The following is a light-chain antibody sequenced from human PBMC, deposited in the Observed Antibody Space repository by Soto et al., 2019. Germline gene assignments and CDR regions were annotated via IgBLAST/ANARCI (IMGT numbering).Light chain of an antibody. CDR1: QNVSRF. CDR2: DAS. J-gene: IGKJ4*01. V-gene: IGKV3-11*01. Sequence: EIVLTQSPATLSLSPGERATLSCRASQNVSRFLAWYQRRPGQAPRLLIYDASNRASDIPARFSGGGSGTDFTLTISSLEPEDSAVYYCQQRSNWPPLTFGGRTKVEIK. CDR3: QQRSNWPPLT.